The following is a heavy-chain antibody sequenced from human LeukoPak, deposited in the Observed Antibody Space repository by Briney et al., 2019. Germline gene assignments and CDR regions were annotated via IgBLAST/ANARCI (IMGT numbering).Heavy chain of an antibody. CDR2: ISYDGSNK. CDR1: GFTFSSYG. J-gene: IGHJ4*02. V-gene: IGHV3-30*18. D-gene: IGHD6-19*01. Sequence: GRSLRLSCAASGFTFSSYGMHWVRQAPGKGLEWVAVISYDGSNKYYADSVKGRFTISRDNSKNTLYLQMNSLRAEDTAVYYCAKDQSRIAVADWGQGTLVTVSS. CDR3: AKDQSRIAVAD.